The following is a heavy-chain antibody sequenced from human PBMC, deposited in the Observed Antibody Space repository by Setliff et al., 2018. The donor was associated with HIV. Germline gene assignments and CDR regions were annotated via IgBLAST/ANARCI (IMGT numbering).Heavy chain of an antibody. CDR1: GGSISSGSYY. Sequence: SETLSLTCTVSGGSISSGSYYWSWIRQPAGKGLEWIGHIYTSGSTNYNPSLKSRFTISADTSKNQFSLKLSSVTAADTAVYYCARHAGGGLLSLGCFDYWGQGTLVTVSS. CDR3: ARHAGGGLLSLGCFDY. J-gene: IGHJ4*02. CDR2: IYTSGST. V-gene: IGHV4-61*09. D-gene: IGHD3-10*01.